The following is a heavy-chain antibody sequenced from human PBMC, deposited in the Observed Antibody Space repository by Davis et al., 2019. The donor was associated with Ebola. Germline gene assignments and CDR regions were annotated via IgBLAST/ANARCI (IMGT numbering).Heavy chain of an antibody. CDR1: RGSISSGGYY. CDR3: ARQLTIFGVVYDY. D-gene: IGHD3-3*01. V-gene: IGHV4-31*03. CDR2: IFYSGTT. Sequence: SETLSLTCTVSRGSISSGGYYWNWIRQHPGKGLEWIGYIFYSGTTYYNPSLKSRVTISVDTSKNQFSLKLSSVTAADTAVYYCARQLTIFGVVYDYWGQGTLVTVSS. J-gene: IGHJ4*02.